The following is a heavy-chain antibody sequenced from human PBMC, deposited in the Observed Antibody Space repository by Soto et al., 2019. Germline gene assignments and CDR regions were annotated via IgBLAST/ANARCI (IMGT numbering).Heavy chain of an antibody. CDR1: GGSITTYY. D-gene: IGHD6-19*01. J-gene: IGHJ5*02. CDR3: ASSQWLGTHNWFDP. Sequence: SETLSLTCTVSGGSITTYYWSWIRRPPGEGLEWIGYISYSGSTNYNPSLKSRVTISVDTSKNQFSLKLSSVTAADTAVYYCASSQWLGTHNWFDPRGQGTPVTVSS. CDR2: ISYSGST. V-gene: IGHV4-59*01.